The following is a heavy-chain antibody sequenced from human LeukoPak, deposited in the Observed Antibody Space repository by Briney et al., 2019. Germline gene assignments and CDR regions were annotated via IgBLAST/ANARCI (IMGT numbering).Heavy chain of an antibody. V-gene: IGHV3-33*01. Sequence: GRSLRLSCAASGFTFSSYGMHWVRQAPGKGLEWVAVIWYDGSNKYYADSVKGRFTISRDNSKNTLYLQMNSLRAEDTAVYYCARLNEPAAPIPYYYCYGMDVWGQGTTVTVSS. CDR1: GFTFSSYG. CDR3: ARLNEPAAPIPYYYCYGMDV. CDR2: IWYDGSNK. D-gene: IGHD2-2*01. J-gene: IGHJ6*02.